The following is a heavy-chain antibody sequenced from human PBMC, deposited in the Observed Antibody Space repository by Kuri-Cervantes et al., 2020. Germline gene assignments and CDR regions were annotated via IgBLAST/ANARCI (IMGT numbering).Heavy chain of an antibody. CDR3: AKANIVATIPIWVDY. Sequence: GGSLRLSCAASGFTFDDYAMHWVRQAPGKGLEWVSGISWNSGSIGYADSVKGRFTISRDNAKNSLYLQMNSLRAEDTALYYCAKANIVATIPIWVDYWGQGTLVTVSS. J-gene: IGHJ4*02. CDR1: GFTFDDYA. CDR2: ISWNSGSI. D-gene: IGHD5-12*01. V-gene: IGHV3-9*01.